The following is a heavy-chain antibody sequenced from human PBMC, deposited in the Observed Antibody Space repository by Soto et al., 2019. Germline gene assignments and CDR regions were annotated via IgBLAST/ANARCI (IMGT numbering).Heavy chain of an antibody. Sequence: GESLKISCKGPGYSFTSYWIGWVRQMPGKGLEWMGIIYPGDSDTRYSPSFQGQVTISADKSISTAYLQWSSLKASDTAMYYCARAPYSGSYFIGGMDVWGQGTTVTVSS. V-gene: IGHV5-51*01. CDR1: GYSFTSYW. CDR3: ARAPYSGSYFIGGMDV. J-gene: IGHJ6*02. D-gene: IGHD1-26*01. CDR2: IYPGDSDT.